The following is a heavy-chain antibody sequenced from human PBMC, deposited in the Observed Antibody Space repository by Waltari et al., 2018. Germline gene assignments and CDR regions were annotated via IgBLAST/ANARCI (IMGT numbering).Heavy chain of an antibody. CDR1: GFTFSRSW. Sequence: EVQVVESGGGLAQPGGSLRLSWAACGFTFSRSWMLWVRQAQGKGLVWVSRINPDGMTRDYADSVEGRFTISRDNAQNTLYLQLNNLRVDDTAIYYCARELRGDNDLWGQGTMVTVSS. J-gene: IGHJ3*01. CDR3: ARELRGDNDL. D-gene: IGHD3-9*01. V-gene: IGHV3-74*01. CDR2: INPDGMTR.